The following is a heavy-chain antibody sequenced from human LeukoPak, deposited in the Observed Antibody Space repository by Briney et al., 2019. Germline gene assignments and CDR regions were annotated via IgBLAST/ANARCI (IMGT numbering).Heavy chain of an antibody. CDR1: GGSFSGYY. J-gene: IGHJ5*02. CDR3: ARGQLSNWFDP. V-gene: IGHV4-34*01. CDR2: INHSGST. Sequence: SETLSLTCAVYGGSFSGYYWSWIRQPPGKGLEWIGEINHSGSTNYNPSLKSRVTISVDTSKNQFSLKLSSVTAADTAVYYCARGQLSNWFDPWGQGTLVTVSS. D-gene: IGHD3-10*01.